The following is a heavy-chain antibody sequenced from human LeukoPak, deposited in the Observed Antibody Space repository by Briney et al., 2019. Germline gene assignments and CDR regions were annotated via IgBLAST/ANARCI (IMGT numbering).Heavy chain of an antibody. CDR3: ARPKYSGSYYFDY. Sequence: PGGSLRLSCAASGFTFSNIAMSWVRQAPGKGLGWVSAISTSGDSTRYADSVRGRFTISRDNSKNTLCLQMNSLRAEDTAVYYCARPKYSGSYYFDYWGQGTLVTVAS. V-gene: IGHV3-23*01. CDR1: GFTFSNIA. J-gene: IGHJ4*02. CDR2: ISTSGDST. D-gene: IGHD1-26*01.